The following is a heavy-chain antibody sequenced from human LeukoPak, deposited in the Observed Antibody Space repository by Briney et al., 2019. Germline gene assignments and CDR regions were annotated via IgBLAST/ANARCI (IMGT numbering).Heavy chain of an antibody. CDR1: GFTFSSYA. CDR3: ANDYGSGLQVFDY. Sequence: GGSLRLFCVGSGFTFSSYAMSWVRQARGKGLEGVSGISGSGGSTYYADSVKGRFTISRDNSRNTLFLEMNSLRDDDTAVYYCANDYGSGLQVFDYWGQGTLVTVSS. D-gene: IGHD6-25*01. V-gene: IGHV3-23*01. CDR2: ISGSGGST. J-gene: IGHJ4*02.